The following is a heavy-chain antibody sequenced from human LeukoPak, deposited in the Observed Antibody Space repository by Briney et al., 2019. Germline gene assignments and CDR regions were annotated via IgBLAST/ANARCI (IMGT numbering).Heavy chain of an antibody. Sequence: SETLSLTCAVYGGSFSGYYWSWIRQPPGKGLEWSGEINHSGSTNYNPSLKSRVTISVDTSKNQFSLKLSSVTAADTAVYYCASFYCSGGSCYQYYYYYYMDVWGKGTTVTISS. J-gene: IGHJ6*03. CDR2: INHSGST. CDR1: GGSFSGYY. D-gene: IGHD2-15*01. V-gene: IGHV4-34*01. CDR3: ASFYCSGGSCYQYYYYYYMDV.